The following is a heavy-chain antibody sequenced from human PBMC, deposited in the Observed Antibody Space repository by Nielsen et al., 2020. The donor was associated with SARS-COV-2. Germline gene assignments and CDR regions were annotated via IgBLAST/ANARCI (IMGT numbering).Heavy chain of an antibody. V-gene: IGHV3-48*02. CDR3: ARGRYDFWSGPLMS. CDR2: ISGRGGTI. CDR1: GFTFSDYG. J-gene: IGHJ5*02. Sequence: GESLKISCLASGFTFSDYGLHWVRQAPGKGLEWVSFISGRGGTIYYGDSVEGRFTISRDNGKSSVYLQMNSLRDEDTAVYYCARGRYDFWSGPLMSWGQGAPVTVSS. D-gene: IGHD3-3*01.